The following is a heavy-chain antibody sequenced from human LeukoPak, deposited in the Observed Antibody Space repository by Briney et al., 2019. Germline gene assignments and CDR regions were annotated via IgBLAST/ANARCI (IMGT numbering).Heavy chain of an antibody. J-gene: IGHJ4*02. CDR2: ISSGSTYI. V-gene: IGHV3-21*01. Sequence: GGSLRLSCAASGFPFCRYRMNWVRQAPGKGLEWVSYISSGSTYINYADSVKGRFTISRENAKNSLYLQMNSLRAEDTAVYYCVRDLGSGYVFFDYWGQGTLVTVSS. CDR3: VRDLGSGYVFFDY. CDR1: GFPFCRYR. D-gene: IGHD5-12*01.